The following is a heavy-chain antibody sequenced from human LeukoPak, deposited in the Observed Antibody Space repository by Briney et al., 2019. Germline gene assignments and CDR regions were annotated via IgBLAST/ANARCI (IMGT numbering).Heavy chain of an antibody. Sequence: SETLSLTCTVSGGSISSYYWSWIRQPPGKGLEWNGYIYYSGSTNYNPSLKSRVTISVDTSKNQFSLKLSSVTAADTAVYYCARARWFGEPNFDYWGQGTLVTVSS. CDR2: IYYSGST. CDR3: ARARWFGEPNFDY. V-gene: IGHV4-59*01. J-gene: IGHJ4*02. CDR1: GGSISSYY. D-gene: IGHD3-10*01.